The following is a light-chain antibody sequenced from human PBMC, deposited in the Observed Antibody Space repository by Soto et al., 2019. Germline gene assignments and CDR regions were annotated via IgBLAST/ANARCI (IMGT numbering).Light chain of an antibody. CDR3: QQYGSSPRT. CDR1: QTILSN. CDR2: GAS. V-gene: IGKV3-20*01. Sequence: IVMTQSPGTLSVSPGERATLSCRASQTILSNLAWYQRKPGQAPRLLLYGASTRATGIPDRFSGSGSGTDFTLTISRLEPEDFAVYYCQQYGSSPRTFGQGTKVDIK. J-gene: IGKJ1*01.